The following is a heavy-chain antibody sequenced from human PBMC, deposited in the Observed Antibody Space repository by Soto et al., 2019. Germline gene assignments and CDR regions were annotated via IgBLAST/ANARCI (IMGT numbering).Heavy chain of an antibody. CDR1: GYTFTSYY. J-gene: IGHJ4*02. CDR2: INPSGGST. Sequence: QVQLVQSGAEVKKPGALVKVSCKASGYTFTSYYMHWVRQAPGQGLEWMGIINPSGGSTSYAQKFQGRVTMTRDTSTSTVYMELSSLRSEDTAVYYCAKWGVDPDSAYYFDYWGQGTLVTVSS. V-gene: IGHV1-46*03. CDR3: AKWGVDPDSAYYFDY. D-gene: IGHD2-8*01.